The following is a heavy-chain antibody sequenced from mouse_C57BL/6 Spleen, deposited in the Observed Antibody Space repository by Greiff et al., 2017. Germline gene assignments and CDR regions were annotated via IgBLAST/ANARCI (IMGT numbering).Heavy chain of an antibody. CDR1: GYTFTDYY. CDR3: ARWLLLFDY. CDR2: NNPNNGGT. D-gene: IGHD2-3*01. J-gene: IGHJ2*01. V-gene: IGHV1-26*01. Sequence: VQLQQSGPELVKPGASVKISCKASGYTFTDYYMNWVKQSHGKSLEWIGENNPNNGGTSYNQKFKGKATLTVDKSSSTAYMELRSLTSEDSAVYYCARWLLLFDYWGQGTTLTVSS.